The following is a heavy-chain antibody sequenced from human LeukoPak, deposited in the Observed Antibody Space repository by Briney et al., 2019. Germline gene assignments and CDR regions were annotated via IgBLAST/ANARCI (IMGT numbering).Heavy chain of an antibody. V-gene: IGHV3-48*01. CDR2: TNSWSTII. D-gene: IGHD3-10*01. Sequence: GGSLRLSCAASGDTLSNYNMNWVRKAPGKGLERVSYTNSWSTIIYYADSVKGRFTISRDNAKNSLYLQMNSLTAEDTAVYYCARVIPTTPFGGFDFWGQGALVTVSS. CDR3: ARVIPTTPFGGFDF. J-gene: IGHJ4*02. CDR1: GDTLSNYN.